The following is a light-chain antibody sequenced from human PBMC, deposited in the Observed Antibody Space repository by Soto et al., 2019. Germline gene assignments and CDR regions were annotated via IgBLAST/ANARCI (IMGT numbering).Light chain of an antibody. CDR1: QSLVYSDGVTY. CDR2: KVS. J-gene: IGKJ2*01. CDR3: LQGTRCPYT. V-gene: IGKV2-30*01. Sequence: DVVMTQSPLSLPVTLGQPASISCRSSQSLVYSDGVTYLNWFHQRPGQSPRRLLYKVSDRDSGVPDRFGGRGSGTFFTLKISRVEDEDVGIYYWLQGTRCPYTFGQGTKLEIK.